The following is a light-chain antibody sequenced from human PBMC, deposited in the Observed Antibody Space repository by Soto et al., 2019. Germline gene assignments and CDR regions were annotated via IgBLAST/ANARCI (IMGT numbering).Light chain of an antibody. CDR3: SSYTSSSTFYV. Sequence: QSSLTQPGSVSGSPGPLITISCTGTSSDVGGYHSASWFHQHPGKAPKLMIYDVSNRPSGVSNRFSGSKSGNTASLTISGLQAEDEADYYCSSYTSSSTFYVFGTGTKATVL. J-gene: IGLJ1*01. V-gene: IGLV2-14*01. CDR2: DVS. CDR1: SSDVGGYHS.